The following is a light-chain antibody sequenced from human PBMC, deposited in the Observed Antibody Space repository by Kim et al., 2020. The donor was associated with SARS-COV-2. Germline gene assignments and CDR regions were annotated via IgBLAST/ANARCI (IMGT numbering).Light chain of an antibody. CDR2: SAS. Sequence: EIMMTQSPATLSVSPGERATLSCRASQSINSDLAWYQQKPGQSPRLLIHSASTRAAGIPARFSGSGSGTEFTLTISSLQSEDFAVYYCQQYNNWPPYTFGQGTKLEI. V-gene: IGKV3-15*01. J-gene: IGKJ2*01. CDR3: QQYNNWPPYT. CDR1: QSINSD.